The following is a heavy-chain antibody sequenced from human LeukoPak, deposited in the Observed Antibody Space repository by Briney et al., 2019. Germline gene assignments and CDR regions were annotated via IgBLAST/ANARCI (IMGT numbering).Heavy chain of an antibody. CDR3: ARDYCSGVTCHPDY. CDR2: ISSSSSTI. D-gene: IGHD2-15*01. CDR1: GFTFSSYS. J-gene: IGHJ4*02. V-gene: IGHV3-48*02. Sequence: GGSLRLSCAASGFTFSSYSMKWVRQAPRKGLEWVSYISSSSSTIYYADSVKGRFTISRDNAKNSLYLQMNSLRDEDTAVYYCARDYCSGVTCHPDYWGQGTLVTVSS.